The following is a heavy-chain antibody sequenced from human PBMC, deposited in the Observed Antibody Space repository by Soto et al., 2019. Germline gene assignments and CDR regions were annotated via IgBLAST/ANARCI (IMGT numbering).Heavy chain of an antibody. Sequence: PGGSLRLSCATSGFTFSDHAMHWVRQAPGEELEWVSGIRGDLVTTPYADSVKGRFTISRDNSKNTLYLQVNSLRAEDTAISYLGKGGRMGVEGFEFWRQGTLVTASS. J-gene: IGHJ4*02. V-gene: IGHV3-23*01. CDR1: GFTFSDHA. CDR3: GKGGRMGVEGFEF. CDR2: IRGDLVTT. D-gene: IGHD3-16*01.